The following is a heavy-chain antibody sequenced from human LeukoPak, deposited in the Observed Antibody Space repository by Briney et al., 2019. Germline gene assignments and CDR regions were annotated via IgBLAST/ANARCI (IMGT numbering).Heavy chain of an antibody. Sequence: ASVKVSCKASGGTFSSYAISWVRQAPGQGLEWMGGIIPIFGTANYAQKFQGRVTITTDESTSTAYMELSSLRSEDTAVYYCARGVNYYDSSGYNYALDYWGQGTLVTVSS. J-gene: IGHJ4*02. CDR1: GGTFSSYA. CDR2: IIPIFGTA. D-gene: IGHD3-22*01. V-gene: IGHV1-69*05. CDR3: ARGVNYYDSSGYNYALDY.